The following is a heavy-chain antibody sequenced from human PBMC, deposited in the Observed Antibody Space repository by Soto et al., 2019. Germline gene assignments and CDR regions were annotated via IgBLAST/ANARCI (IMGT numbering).Heavy chain of an antibody. CDR1: GVSISSYY. Sequence: SETLSLTCTVSGVSISSYYWSWIRQPPGKGLEWIGYIYYSGSTNYNPSLKSRVTISVDTSKNQFSLKLSSVTAADTAVYYCARPLEDYSGYDPPLGYWGQGTLVTVSS. CDR2: IYYSGST. D-gene: IGHD5-12*01. J-gene: IGHJ4*02. V-gene: IGHV4-59*01. CDR3: ARPLEDYSGYDPPLGY.